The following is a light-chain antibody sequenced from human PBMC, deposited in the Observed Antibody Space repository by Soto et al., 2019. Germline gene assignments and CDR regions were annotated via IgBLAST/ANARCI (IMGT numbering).Light chain of an antibody. J-gene: IGKJ1*01. CDR2: KAS. CDR1: QGISSW. V-gene: IGKV1-5*03. CDR3: QQPYSTVRT. Sequence: DIQMTQSSSALSASVGDRVTITWGGSQGISSWLAWYQQKQGKAPRLLIYKASSLASGVPSRFSGSGYGTEFTLTISSLQPEDFATYYCQQPYSTVRTFGQGTKVDIK.